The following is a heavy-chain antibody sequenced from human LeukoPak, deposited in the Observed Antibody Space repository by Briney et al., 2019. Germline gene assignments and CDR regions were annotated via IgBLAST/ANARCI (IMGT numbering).Heavy chain of an antibody. V-gene: IGHV1-8*01. J-gene: IGHJ6*02. D-gene: IGHD3-3*01. CDR2: MNPNSGNT. Sequence: ASVKVSCKASGYTFTSYDINWVRQATGQGLEWMGWMNPNSGNTGYAQKFQGRVTMTGNTSISTAYMELSSLRSEDTAVYYCARGGLRFLEWLLYYYYGMDVWGQGTTVTVSS. CDR1: GYTFTSYD. CDR3: ARGGLRFLEWLLYYYYGMDV.